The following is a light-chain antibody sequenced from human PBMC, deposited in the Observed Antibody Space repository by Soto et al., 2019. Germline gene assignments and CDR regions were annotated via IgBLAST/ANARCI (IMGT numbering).Light chain of an antibody. Sequence: DIQMTQSPSTLSASVGDRVTITCRASQSISSWLAWYQQKPGKAPNLLIYKASSLQSGAPSRCSGSGSGTDITLTISGLQTDDFATYYCQQYNSYPYTFGQGTKLEI. CDR2: KAS. CDR1: QSISSW. CDR3: QQYNSYPYT. J-gene: IGKJ2*01. V-gene: IGKV1-5*03.